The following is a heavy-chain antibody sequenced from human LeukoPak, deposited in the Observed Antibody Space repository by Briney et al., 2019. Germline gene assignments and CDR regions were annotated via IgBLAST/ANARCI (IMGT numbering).Heavy chain of an antibody. Sequence: GGSLRLSCAASGVTFSSYSMNWVRQAPGKGLEWVSSISTSSSYIYYAHSVKGRFTISRDNAKNSLYLQMNSLRAEDTAMYYCAKDRSAPHMLWNAFDIWGQGTMVTVSS. CDR3: AKDRSAPHMLWNAFDI. D-gene: IGHD2-8*01. CDR1: GVTFSSYS. V-gene: IGHV3-21*01. CDR2: ISTSSSYI. J-gene: IGHJ3*02.